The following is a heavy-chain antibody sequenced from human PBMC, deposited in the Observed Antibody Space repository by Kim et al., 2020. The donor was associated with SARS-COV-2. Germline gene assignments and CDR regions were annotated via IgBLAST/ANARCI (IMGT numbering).Heavy chain of an antibody. D-gene: IGHD3-10*01. CDR3: AAHTPLWFGESHFDP. J-gene: IGHJ5*02. V-gene: IGHV4-39*01. Sequence: SETLSLTCTISGGSIRTSDFYWGWIRQSPEKGLQWVGSVHYTANTHYNPSFRSRLSMSVDTSKNQFSLKLTSMTAADSALYYCAAHTPLWFGESHFDPWGRGLLVTVSS. CDR1: GGSIRTSDFY. CDR2: VHYTANT.